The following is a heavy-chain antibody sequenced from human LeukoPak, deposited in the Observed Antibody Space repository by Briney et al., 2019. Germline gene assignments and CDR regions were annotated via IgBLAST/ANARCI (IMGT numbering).Heavy chain of an antibody. Sequence: PSETLSLTCTVSGGSISSYYWSWIRQPPGKGLEWIGCLYCSGSTNYNPSLNSRVTISVDTSKNQFSLKVSSVTAADPAVFYCAKGSAQGQYSCRKKPEVFYFCLRGQGTLVPGSS. J-gene: IGHJ4*01. CDR1: GGSISSYY. CDR2: LYCSGST. V-gene: IGHV4-59*01. CDR3: AKGSAQGQYSCRKKPEVFYFCL. D-gene: IGHD2/OR15-2a*01.